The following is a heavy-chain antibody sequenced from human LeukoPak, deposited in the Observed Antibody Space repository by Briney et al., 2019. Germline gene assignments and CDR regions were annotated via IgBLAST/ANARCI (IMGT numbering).Heavy chain of an antibody. CDR2: INPSGGST. J-gene: IGHJ4*02. CDR3: ARETDGGGGNFDY. Sequence: ASVKVSCKASGYTFTSYYMHWVRQAPGQGLEWMGIINPSGGSTSYAQKLQGRVTMTTDTSTSTAYMELRSLRSDDTAVYYCARETDGGGGNFDYWGQGTLVTVSS. D-gene: IGHD1-26*01. CDR1: GYTFTSYY. V-gene: IGHV1-46*01.